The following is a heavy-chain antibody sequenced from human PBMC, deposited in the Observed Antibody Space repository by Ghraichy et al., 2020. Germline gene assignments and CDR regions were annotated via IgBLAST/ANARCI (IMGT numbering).Heavy chain of an antibody. CDR1: GGSFSGYY. Sequence: SETLSLTCAVYGGSFSGYYWSWIRQPPGKGLEWIGEINHSGSTNYNPSLKSRVTISVDTSKNQFSLKLSSVTAADTAVYYCARGRGSGSYGARGLDYWGQGTLVTVSS. V-gene: IGHV4-34*01. CDR2: INHSGST. D-gene: IGHD3-10*01. J-gene: IGHJ4*02. CDR3: ARGRGSGSYGARGLDY.